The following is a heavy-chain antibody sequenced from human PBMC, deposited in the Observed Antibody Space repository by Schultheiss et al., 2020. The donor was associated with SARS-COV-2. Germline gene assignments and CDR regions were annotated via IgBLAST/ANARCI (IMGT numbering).Heavy chain of an antibody. CDR2: IYYSGST. CDR1: GGSISSYY. Sequence: SQTLSLTCTVSGGSISSYYWSWIRQPAGKGLEWIGYIYYSGSTNYNPSLKSRVTMSVDTSKNQFSLKLSSVTAADTAVYYCARLGYCSSTSCYTDYWGQGTLVTVSS. CDR3: ARLGYCSSTSCYTDY. D-gene: IGHD2-2*02. V-gene: IGHV4-59*01. J-gene: IGHJ4*02.